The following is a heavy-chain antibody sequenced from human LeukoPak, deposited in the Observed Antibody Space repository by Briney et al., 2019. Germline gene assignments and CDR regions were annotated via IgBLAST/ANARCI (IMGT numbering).Heavy chain of an antibody. V-gene: IGHV4-34*01. D-gene: IGHD6-19*01. J-gene: IGHJ6*02. Sequence: SETLSLTCAVYGGSFSGYYWSWIRQPPGKGLEWIGEINHSGSTNYNPSLKSRVTISVDTSKNQFSLKLSSVTAADTAVYYCARFGSRQWLAYGMDVWGQGTTVTVSS. CDR1: GGSFSGYY. CDR3: ARFGSRQWLAYGMDV. CDR2: INHSGST.